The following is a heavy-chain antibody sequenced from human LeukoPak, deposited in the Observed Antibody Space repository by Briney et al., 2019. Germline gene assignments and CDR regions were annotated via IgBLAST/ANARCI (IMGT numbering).Heavy chain of an antibody. CDR2: ISSSGSTI. D-gene: IGHD5-18*01. Sequence: GGSLRLSCAASGFTFSSYSMNWVRQAPGKGLEWVSYISSSGSTIYYADSVKGRFTISRDNAKNSLYLQMNSLRAEDTAVYYCARGGGYSYGGNWFDPWGQGTLVTVSS. V-gene: IGHV3-48*04. CDR1: GFTFSSYS. CDR3: ARGGGYSYGGNWFDP. J-gene: IGHJ5*02.